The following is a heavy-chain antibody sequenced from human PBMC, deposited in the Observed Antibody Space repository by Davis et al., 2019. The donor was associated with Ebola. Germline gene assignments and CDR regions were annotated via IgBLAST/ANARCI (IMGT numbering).Heavy chain of an antibody. Sequence: GESLKISCKGSGYSFNSYWIGWVRQMPGKGLEWMGIIYPGDSDTRYSPSFQGQVTISADKSISTAYLQWSSLKASDTAMYYCARFWGDYNYYYGMDVWGQGTTVTVSS. J-gene: IGHJ6*02. V-gene: IGHV5-51*01. CDR1: GYSFNSYW. D-gene: IGHD2-21*02. CDR3: ARFWGDYNYYYGMDV. CDR2: IYPGDSDT.